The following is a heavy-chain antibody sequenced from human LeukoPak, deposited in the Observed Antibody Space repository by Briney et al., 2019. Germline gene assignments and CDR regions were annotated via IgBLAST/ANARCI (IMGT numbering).Heavy chain of an antibody. CDR3: ARDHSPGTTARPKYPFFHDAFDI. Sequence: PGGSLRLSCAASGFTFSSYGMHWVRQAPGKGLEWVAFIRYDGSNKYYADSVKGRFTISRDNSKNTLYLQMNSLRSEDTAAYYCARDHSPGTTARPKYPFFHDAFDIWGQGTMVTVSS. J-gene: IGHJ3*02. CDR1: GFTFSSYG. D-gene: IGHD1-1*01. V-gene: IGHV3-30*02. CDR2: IRYDGSNK.